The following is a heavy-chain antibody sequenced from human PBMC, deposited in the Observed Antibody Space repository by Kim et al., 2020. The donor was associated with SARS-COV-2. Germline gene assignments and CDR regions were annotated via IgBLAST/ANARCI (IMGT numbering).Heavy chain of an antibody. V-gene: IGHV3-21*01. CDR3: ARVRPGYSYALDY. Sequence: YADSVKGRFTISRDNAKNSLYLQMNSLRAEDTAVYYCARVRPGYSYALDYWGQGTLVTVSS. J-gene: IGHJ4*02. D-gene: IGHD5-18*01.